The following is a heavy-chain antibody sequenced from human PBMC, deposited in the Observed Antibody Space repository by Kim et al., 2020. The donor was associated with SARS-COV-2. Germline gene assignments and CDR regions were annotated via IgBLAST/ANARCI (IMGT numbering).Heavy chain of an antibody. J-gene: IGHJ6*02. Sequence: GGSLRLACAASGFAFSSYTMNWVRQAPGKGLEWVSSISSSRGHIDYAESAKGRFTISRDNANNSVFLQLSSLRVEDTAIYYCARDFGEYYNYYYGMDVWGQGSTVTVSS. V-gene: IGHV3-21*01. CDR1: GFAFSSYT. CDR2: ISSSRGHI. D-gene: IGHD3-10*01. CDR3: ARDFGEYYNYYYGMDV.